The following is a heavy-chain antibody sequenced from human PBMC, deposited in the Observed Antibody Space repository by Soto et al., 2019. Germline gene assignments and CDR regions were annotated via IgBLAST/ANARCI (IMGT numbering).Heavy chain of an antibody. D-gene: IGHD3-9*01. Sequence: EVQLVESGGGLVQPGGSLRLSCAGSGFTLSDHYIDWVRQAPGKGLEWVGRSRDKAQGYSTAYAASVKGRFTTSRDNAKNFLYLEMNSLRAEDTALYYCAKEAGLVRFFDWLSNGLDVWGQGTAVTVS. CDR1: GFTLSDHY. CDR3: AKEAGLVRFFDWLSNGLDV. V-gene: IGHV3-72*01. CDR2: SRDKAQGYST. J-gene: IGHJ6*02.